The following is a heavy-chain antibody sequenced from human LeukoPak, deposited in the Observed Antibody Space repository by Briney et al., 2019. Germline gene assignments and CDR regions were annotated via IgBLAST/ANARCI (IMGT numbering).Heavy chain of an antibody. J-gene: IGHJ4*02. D-gene: IGHD2-15*01. CDR3: ASGPDPGCYDY. CDR1: GFTFSSYG. CDR2: ISYDGSNK. Sequence: GGSLRLSRAASGFTFSSYGMHWVRQAPGKGLEWVAVISYDGSNKYYADSVKGRFTISRDNSKNTLYLQMNSLRAEDTAVYYCASGPDPGCYDYWGQGTLVTVSS. V-gene: IGHV3-30*19.